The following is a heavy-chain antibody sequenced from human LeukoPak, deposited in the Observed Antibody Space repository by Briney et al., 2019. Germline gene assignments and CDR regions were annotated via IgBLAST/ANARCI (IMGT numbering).Heavy chain of an antibody. V-gene: IGHV1-2*06. J-gene: IGHJ4*02. D-gene: IGHD6-13*01. Sequence: ASVKVSCKASGYTFTGYYMHWVRQAPGQGLEWMGRINPNSGGTNYAQKFQGRVTMTRDTSISTAYMELSRLRSDDTAVYYCASTPSRYSSSWYSAYWGQGTLVTVSS. CDR3: ASTPSRYSSSWYSAY. CDR1: GYTFTGYY. CDR2: INPNSGGT.